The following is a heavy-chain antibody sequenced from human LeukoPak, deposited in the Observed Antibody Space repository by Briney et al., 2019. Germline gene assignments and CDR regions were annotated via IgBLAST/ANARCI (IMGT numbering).Heavy chain of an antibody. CDR2: IYPGDSDT. CDR3: ARPQTYYYDSSGPLDAFDI. D-gene: IGHD3-22*01. Sequence: GESLKISCKGSGYSFTSYWIGWVRQMPGKGLEWMGIIYPGDSDTRYSPSFQGQVTISADKSISTAYLQWSSLKASDTAMYYCARPQTYYYDSSGPLDAFDIWGQGTMVTVSS. V-gene: IGHV5-51*01. J-gene: IGHJ3*02. CDR1: GYSFTSYW.